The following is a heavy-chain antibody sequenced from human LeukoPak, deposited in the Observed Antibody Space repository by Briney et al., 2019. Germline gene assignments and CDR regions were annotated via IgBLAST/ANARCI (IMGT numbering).Heavy chain of an antibody. Sequence: PSETLSLTCTVSGGSISSSSYYWGWIRQPPGKGLEWIGSIYYSGSTYYNPSLKSRVTISVDTSKNQFSLKLSSVTAADTAVYYCAGLLSVKVVVIRRYFDYWGQGTLVTVSS. J-gene: IGHJ4*02. CDR3: AGLLSVKVVVIRRYFDY. D-gene: IGHD3-22*01. V-gene: IGHV4-39*01. CDR2: IYYSGST. CDR1: GGSISSSSYY.